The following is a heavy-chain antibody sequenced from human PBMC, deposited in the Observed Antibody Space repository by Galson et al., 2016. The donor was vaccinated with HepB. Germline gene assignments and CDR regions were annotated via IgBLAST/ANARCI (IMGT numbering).Heavy chain of an antibody. Sequence: SLRLSCAASGFMFSTYWMTWVRQAPGKGLEWVANINQDGSEKYHVDSVKGRFTISKDNGKNSLFLQLNSLGAEDTAVYYCAREGQSSGHCGAFDWWGQGTLVTV. V-gene: IGHV3-7*03. D-gene: IGHD2-21*01. J-gene: IGHJ4*02. CDR2: INQDGSEK. CDR1: GFMFSTYW. CDR3: AREGQSSGHCGAFDW.